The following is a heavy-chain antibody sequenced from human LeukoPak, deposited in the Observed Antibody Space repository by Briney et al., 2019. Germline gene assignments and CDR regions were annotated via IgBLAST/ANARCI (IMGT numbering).Heavy chain of an antibody. CDR2: ISYDGSNK. CDR3: AKGGSYYDY. D-gene: IGHD3-16*01. V-gene: IGHV3-30*18. CDR1: GFTFSSYG. Sequence: GRSLRLSCAASGFTFSSYGMHWVRQAPGKGLEWVAVISYDGSNKYYADSVKGRFTISRDNSKNTLYLQMNSLRAEDTAVYYCAKGGSYYDYWGQGTLITVSS. J-gene: IGHJ4*02.